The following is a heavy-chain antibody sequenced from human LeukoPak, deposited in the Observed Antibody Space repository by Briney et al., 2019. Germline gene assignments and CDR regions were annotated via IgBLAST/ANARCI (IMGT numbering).Heavy chain of an antibody. Sequence: GGSLRLSCAASGLTFSSYAMGWVRQAPGKGLEWISAISGSGSSTYYAASVRGRFTVSRDNSQSTVYLQMNSLRAEDTAIYYCAKEATWELLQSYYFDYWGQGILVTVSS. CDR3: AKEATWELLQSYYFDY. CDR2: ISGSGSST. D-gene: IGHD1-26*01. CDR1: GLTFSSYA. J-gene: IGHJ4*02. V-gene: IGHV3-23*01.